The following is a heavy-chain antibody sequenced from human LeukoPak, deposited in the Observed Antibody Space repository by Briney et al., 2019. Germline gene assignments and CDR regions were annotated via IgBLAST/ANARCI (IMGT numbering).Heavy chain of an antibody. D-gene: IGHD1-1*01. CDR2: INGVYINDAGGT. CDR1: GGSISTHY. Sequence: SETLSLICDVSGGSISTHYWSWVRQPPGKALEWIGYINGVYINDAGGTKYTGALESRVTMSADSAKNQLSLKLSSVTAADTAVYYCARDGTGFLLLAFWGQGILVTVSS. V-gene: IGHV4-59*11. CDR3: ARDGTGFLLLAF. J-gene: IGHJ4*02.